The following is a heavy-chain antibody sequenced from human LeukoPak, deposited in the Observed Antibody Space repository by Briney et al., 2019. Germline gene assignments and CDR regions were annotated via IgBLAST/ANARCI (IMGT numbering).Heavy chain of an antibody. J-gene: IGHJ4*02. CDR2: INPNSGGA. Sequence: ASVKVSCKASGYTFTGYYMHWVRQAPGQGLEWMGWINPNSGGANYARKFQGRVTMTRDTSISTAYMELSRLRSDDTAVYYCARDRSSIAVAGTLRGYYFDYWGQGTLVTVSS. V-gene: IGHV1-2*02. D-gene: IGHD6-19*01. CDR1: GYTFTGYY. CDR3: ARDRSSIAVAGTLRGYYFDY.